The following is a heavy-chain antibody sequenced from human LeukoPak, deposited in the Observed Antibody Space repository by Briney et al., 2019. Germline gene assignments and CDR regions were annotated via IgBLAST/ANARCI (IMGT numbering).Heavy chain of an antibody. CDR1: GFTFSSYG. V-gene: IGHV3-30*03. D-gene: IGHD5-18*01. J-gene: IGHJ6*03. Sequence: TGGSLRLSCAASGFTFSSYGMHWVRQAPGKGLEWVAVISYDGSNKYYADSVKGRFTISRDNSKNTLYLQMNSLRAEDTAVYYCAGGYIYGSTYYYMDVWGKGTTVTISS. CDR2: ISYDGSNK. CDR3: AGGYIYGSTYYYMDV.